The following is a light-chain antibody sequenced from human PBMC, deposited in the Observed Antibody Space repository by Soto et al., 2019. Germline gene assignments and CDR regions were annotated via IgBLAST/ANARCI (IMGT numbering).Light chain of an antibody. J-gene: IGKJ4*01. V-gene: IGKV3-11*01. CDR3: QERSHWPSLT. CDR1: QSVSKY. Sequence: VLTQSPATLSLSPGEGASLSCRASQSVSKYLAWYQQKPGQAPRLLIYDATNRATGIPARFSGSGYGTDFTLTISSLEPEDFAVYFCQERSHWPSLTFGGGTKV. CDR2: DAT.